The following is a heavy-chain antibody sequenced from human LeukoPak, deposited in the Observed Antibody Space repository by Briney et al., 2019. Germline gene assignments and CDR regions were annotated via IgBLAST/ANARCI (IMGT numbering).Heavy chain of an antibody. D-gene: IGHD2-2*01. CDR1: GFTFSSYA. CDR2: ISYDGSNK. J-gene: IGHJ6*02. CDR3: ARDRLVPAAMVGYYYYGMDV. V-gene: IGHV3-30*04. Sequence: GGSLRLSCAASGFTFSSYAMHWVRQAPGKGLEWVAVISYDGSNKYYADSVKGRFTISRDNSKNTLYLQMNSLRAEDTAVYYCARDRLVPAAMVGYYYYGMDVWGQGTTVTVSS.